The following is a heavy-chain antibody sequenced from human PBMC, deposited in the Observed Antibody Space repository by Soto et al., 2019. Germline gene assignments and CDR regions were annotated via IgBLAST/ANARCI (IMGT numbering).Heavy chain of an antibody. Sequence: EMQLLESGGGLVQPGGSLRLSCAASGFTFSNYAMSWVRQAPGKGLEWVSAITGSGGSTFYADSVKGRFTISRDNSDNTLLLQMNSLRVEDTAMYYCAKGWMATVTYSDYWGQGTLVTVSS. CDR2: ITGSGGST. CDR3: AKGWMATVTYSDY. V-gene: IGHV3-23*01. D-gene: IGHD4-17*01. CDR1: GFTFSNYA. J-gene: IGHJ4*02.